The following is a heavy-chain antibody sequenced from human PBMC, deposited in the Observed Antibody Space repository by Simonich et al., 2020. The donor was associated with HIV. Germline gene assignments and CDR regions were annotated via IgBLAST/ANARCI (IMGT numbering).Heavy chain of an antibody. CDR3: ARGRSPPRTGVLDS. J-gene: IGHJ4*02. CDR1: GGSFNGYY. V-gene: IGHV4-34*01. Sequence: QVLLQESGPGLVKPSETLSLTCAVYGGSFNGYYWSWIRQSPERGLQWIGEINHSGITNYNPSLMGRVTISGDTAKNQCSLKMRSLIAADTAVYYCARGRSPPRTGVLDSWGQGTQVIVSS. D-gene: IGHD7-27*01. CDR2: INHSGIT.